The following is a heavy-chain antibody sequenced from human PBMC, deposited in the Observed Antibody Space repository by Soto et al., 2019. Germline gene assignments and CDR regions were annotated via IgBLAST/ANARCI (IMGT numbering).Heavy chain of an antibody. D-gene: IGHD6-19*01. Sequence: LSLTCAVYGGSFSGYYWSWIRQPPGKGLEWIGEINHSGSTNYNPSLKSRVTISVDTSKNQFSLKLSSVTAADTAVYYCARGGRYSSGWFSYYYYMDVWGKGTTVTVSS. CDR3: ARGGRYSSGWFSYYYYMDV. CDR1: GGSFSGYY. V-gene: IGHV4-34*01. J-gene: IGHJ6*03. CDR2: INHSGST.